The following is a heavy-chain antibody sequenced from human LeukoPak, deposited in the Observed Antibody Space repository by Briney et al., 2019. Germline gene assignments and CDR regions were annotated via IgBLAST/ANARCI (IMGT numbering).Heavy chain of an antibody. J-gene: IGHJ4*02. Sequence: PGGSLRLSCAASGFTDSSNYMSWVPHAPGKALEGVSVIYSGGSTYYADSVKGRVTISRDNSKNTLYLQMNSLRAEDAAVYYCASLPTVTTGGYYFDYWGQGTLVTVSS. CDR2: IYSGGST. D-gene: IGHD4-17*01. V-gene: IGHV3-66*01. CDR1: GFTDSSNY. CDR3: ASLPTVTTGGYYFDY.